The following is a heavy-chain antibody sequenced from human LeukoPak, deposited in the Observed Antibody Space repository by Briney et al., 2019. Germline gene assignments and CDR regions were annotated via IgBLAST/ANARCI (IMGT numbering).Heavy chain of an antibody. Sequence: GGSLRLSCAASGFTFSSYAMSWVRQAPGKGLEWVSAISGSGGSTYYADSVKGRFTISRDNSKNTLYLQMNSLRAEDTAVYYCAPRITIFGVVIIPPIYFDYGGQGPLVTVPS. CDR1: GFTFSSYA. J-gene: IGHJ4*02. V-gene: IGHV3-23*01. D-gene: IGHD3-3*01. CDR2: ISGSGGST. CDR3: APRITIFGVVIIPPIYFDY.